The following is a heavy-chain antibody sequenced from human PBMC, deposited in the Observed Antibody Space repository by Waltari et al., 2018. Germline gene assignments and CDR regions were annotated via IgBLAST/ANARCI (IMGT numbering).Heavy chain of an antibody. V-gene: IGHV3-15*01. CDR2: IKSKTDGGTT. CDR3: TTLFGDFWSGYFFDY. J-gene: IGHJ4*02. D-gene: IGHD3-3*01. Sequence: EVQLVESGGDLVRPGGSLRLSCAASGISFSNAWMVGVRQAPGKGLEWVGRIKSKTDGGTTDYAAPVKGRFTISRDDSENTLYLQMNSLKTEDTAVYYCTTLFGDFWSGYFFDYWGQGTLVTVSS. CDR1: GISFSNAW.